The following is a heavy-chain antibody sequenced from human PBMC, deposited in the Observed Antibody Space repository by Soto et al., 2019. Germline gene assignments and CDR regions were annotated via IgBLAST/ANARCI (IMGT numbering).Heavy chain of an antibody. V-gene: IGHV4-39*01. Sequence: QLQLQESGPGLVKPSETLSLTCTVSGGSISSSSYYWGWIRQPPGKGLEWIGSIYYSGSTYYNPSLKSRVTISVDTSKNQFSLKLSSVTAADTAVYYCARHAIVVVAAKVSGGDYWGQGTLVTVSS. CDR3: ARHAIVVVAAKVSGGDY. D-gene: IGHD2-15*01. CDR2: IYYSGST. CDR1: GGSISSSSYY. J-gene: IGHJ4*02.